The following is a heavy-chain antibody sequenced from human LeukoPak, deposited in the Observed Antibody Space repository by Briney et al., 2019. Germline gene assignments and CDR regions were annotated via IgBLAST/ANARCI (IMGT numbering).Heavy chain of an antibody. J-gene: IGHJ4*02. V-gene: IGHV3-48*02. Sequence: GGSLRLSCAASGFTFSSYSMNWVRQAPGKGLEWVSYISSSSSTIYYADSVKGRFTISRDNAKNSLYLQMNSLRDEDTAVYYCARDPAPATALREAFDYWGQGTLVTVSS. CDR2: ISSSSSTI. CDR3: ARDPAPATALREAFDY. CDR1: GFTFSSYS. D-gene: IGHD2-2*01.